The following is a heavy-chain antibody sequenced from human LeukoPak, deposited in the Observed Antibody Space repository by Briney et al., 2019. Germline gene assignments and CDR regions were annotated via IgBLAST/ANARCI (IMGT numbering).Heavy chain of an antibody. CDR1: GGSISSYY. CDR3: ARGKYSAKYGSGSYYNRNGAFDI. V-gene: IGHV4-59*01. CDR2: IYYSGST. Sequence: SETLSLTCTVSGGSISSYYWSWIRQPPGKGLEWIGYIYYSGSTNYNPSLKSRVTISVDTSKNQFSLKLSSVTAADTAVYYCARGKYSAKYGSGSYYNRNGAFDIWGQGTMDTVSS. J-gene: IGHJ3*02. D-gene: IGHD3-10*01.